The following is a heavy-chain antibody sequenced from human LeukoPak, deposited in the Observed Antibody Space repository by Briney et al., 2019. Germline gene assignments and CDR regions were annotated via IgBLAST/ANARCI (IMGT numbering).Heavy chain of an antibody. CDR1: GFTFSNAW. D-gene: IGHD3-10*01. J-gene: IGHJ4*02. Sequence: PGGSLRLSCAASGFTFSNAWMSWVRQAPGKGLEWVGRIKSKTDGGTTDYAAPVKGRFTISRDDSKNTLYLQMNSLKTEDTAVYYCTTGSHYYYGSGSYYPPLYWGQGTLVTVSS. V-gene: IGHV3-15*01. CDR2: IKSKTDGGTT. CDR3: TTGSHYYYGSGSYYPPLY.